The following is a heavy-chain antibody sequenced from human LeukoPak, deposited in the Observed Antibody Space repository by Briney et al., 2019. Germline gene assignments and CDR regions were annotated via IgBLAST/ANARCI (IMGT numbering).Heavy chain of an antibody. V-gene: IGHV4-59*11. D-gene: IGHD3-3*01. Sequence: SQTLSLTSTVSARSISSHYWSWIRQPPGEGLEWNGYTYYSGSTNYNPSLRSRVTISVDTSKDQFTLKLSSVTAADTAVYYCARGLIFGVVINYMDVWGKGTTVTVSS. CDR3: ARGLIFGVVINYMDV. CDR2: TYYSGST. J-gene: IGHJ6*03. CDR1: ARSISSHY.